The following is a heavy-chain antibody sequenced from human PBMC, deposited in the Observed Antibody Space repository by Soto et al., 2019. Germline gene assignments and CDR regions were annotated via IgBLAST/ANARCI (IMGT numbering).Heavy chain of an antibody. Sequence: SETLSLTWAVSGGSLGSVGYSWRWIRQPPGKGLEWIGYIYHSGSTYYNPSLKSRVTISVDRSKNQFSLKLSSVTAADTAVYYCGNQRGSVYYAIDHWGQGTQVTVSS. CDR1: GGSLGSVGYS. V-gene: IGHV4-30-2*01. CDR3: GNQRGSVYYAIDH. D-gene: IGHD3-22*01. CDR2: IYHSGST. J-gene: IGHJ4*02.